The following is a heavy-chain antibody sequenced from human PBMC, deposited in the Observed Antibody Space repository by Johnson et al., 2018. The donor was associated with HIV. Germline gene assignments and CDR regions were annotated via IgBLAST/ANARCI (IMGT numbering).Heavy chain of an antibody. CDR1: GFTFSSYW. CDR2: IKQDGSEK. D-gene: IGHD1-26*01. Sequence: EVQLVESGGGLVQPGGSLRLSCAASGFTFSSYWMSWVRQAPGKGLEWVANIKQDGSEKYYVDSVKGRFTISRDNAKNSLYLQMNSLKTEDTAVYYCATDVPSAPYYNAFDIWGQGTMVTVSS. V-gene: IGHV3-7*03. J-gene: IGHJ3*02. CDR3: ATDVPSAPYYNAFDI.